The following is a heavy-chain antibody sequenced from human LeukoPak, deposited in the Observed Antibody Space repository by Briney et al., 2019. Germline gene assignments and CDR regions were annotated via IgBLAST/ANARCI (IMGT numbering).Heavy chain of an antibody. CDR2: IYPNSGAT. V-gene: IGHV1-2*02. D-gene: IGHD2-2*01. CDR3: ARGFGSRGIDY. J-gene: IGHJ4*02. Sequence: ASVKVSCKTSEYTFTGYYMHWVRLAPGQGLEWMGWIYPNSGATDYAQKFQDRVTMTRDTSINTAYMELSILRSNDTAVYYCARGFGSRGIDYWGQGTLVTVSS. CDR1: EYTFTGYY.